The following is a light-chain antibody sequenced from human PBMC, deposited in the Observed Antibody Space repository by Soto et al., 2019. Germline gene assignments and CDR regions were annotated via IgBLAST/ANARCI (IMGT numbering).Light chain of an antibody. J-gene: IGKJ1*01. Sequence: EIVLTQSPGTLSLSPGERATLSCRASQSVSSSYLAWYQQKPGQAPRLLIYGASSRATGIPDRFSGSGSGTELTLTISSLQAEDFADYYCQQYKNWPPWTFGQGTKVDIK. CDR3: QQYKNWPPWT. CDR1: QSVSSSY. CDR2: GAS. V-gene: IGKV3-20*01.